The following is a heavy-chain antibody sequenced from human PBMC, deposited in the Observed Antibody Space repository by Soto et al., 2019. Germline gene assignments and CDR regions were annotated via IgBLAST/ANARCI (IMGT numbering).Heavy chain of an antibody. CDR1: GFTFSTYA. CDR2: VSASGLNT. J-gene: IGHJ4*02. Sequence: GGSLRLSCAASGFTFSTYAMAWVRQAPGEGLEWVSGVSASGLNTDYADPVKGRFYISRDNSKNTLYLQMNSLRAEDTAVYYCARRSSSWSFDYWGQGTLVTVSS. CDR3: ARRSSSWSFDY. D-gene: IGHD6-13*01. V-gene: IGHV3-23*01.